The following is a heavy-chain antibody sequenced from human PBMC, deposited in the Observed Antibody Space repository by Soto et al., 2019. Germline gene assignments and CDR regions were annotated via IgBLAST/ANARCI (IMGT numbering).Heavy chain of an antibody. V-gene: IGHV1-3*01. Sequence: QVQLVQSGAEVKKPGASVKVSCKASVYTFNNYAIHWVRQAPGQRLEWMGWITAGNGKTEYSQKLQGRVTIAMDTSASTAYMELSSLRSEDTAVYYCARAPYTSGRTYYFDYWGQGTLVTVSS. J-gene: IGHJ4*02. CDR3: ARAPYTSGRTYYFDY. D-gene: IGHD6-19*01. CDR1: VYTFNNYA. CDR2: ITAGNGKT.